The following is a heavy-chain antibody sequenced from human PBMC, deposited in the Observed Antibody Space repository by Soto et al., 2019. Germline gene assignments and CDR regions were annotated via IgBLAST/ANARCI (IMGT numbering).Heavy chain of an antibody. CDR3: AKVAAAAAFYYYYGMDV. J-gene: IGHJ6*02. D-gene: IGHD6-13*01. Sequence: VGSLRLSCAASGFTFSSYGMHWVRQAPGKGLEWVAVISYDGSNKYYADSVKGRFTISRDNSKNTLYLQMNSLRAEDTAVYYCAKVAAAAAFYYYYGMDVWGQGTTVTVSS. CDR2: ISYDGSNK. CDR1: GFTFSSYG. V-gene: IGHV3-30*18.